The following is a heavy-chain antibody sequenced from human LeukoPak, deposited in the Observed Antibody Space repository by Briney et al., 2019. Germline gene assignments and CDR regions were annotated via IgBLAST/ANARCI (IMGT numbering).Heavy chain of an antibody. CDR2: ISGSGGST. CDR3: AKDLSGSPGYYYGMDV. J-gene: IGHJ6*02. CDR1: GFTFSSYA. Sequence: GGSLRLSCAASGFTFSSYAMNWVRQAPGKGLEWVSAISGSGGSTYYADSVKGRCTISRDNSKNTLYLQMNSLRAEDTAVYYCAKDLSGSPGYYYGMDVWGQGTTVTVSS. V-gene: IGHV3-23*01. D-gene: IGHD3-10*01.